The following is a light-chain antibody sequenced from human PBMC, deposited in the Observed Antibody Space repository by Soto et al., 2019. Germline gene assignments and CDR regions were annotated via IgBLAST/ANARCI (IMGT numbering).Light chain of an antibody. CDR2: SDN. CDR3: QSYDNNSDYV. J-gene: IGLJ1*01. Sequence: SVLTQPPSVSGAPGQRVTISCTGSSSSIGAGYVVHWYQQLPGAAPKLLIFSDNNRPSGVPDRFSGSKSGTSASLAITGPRAEDEADYYCQSYDNNSDYVFGTGTKVTVL. V-gene: IGLV1-40*01. CDR1: SSSIGAGYV.